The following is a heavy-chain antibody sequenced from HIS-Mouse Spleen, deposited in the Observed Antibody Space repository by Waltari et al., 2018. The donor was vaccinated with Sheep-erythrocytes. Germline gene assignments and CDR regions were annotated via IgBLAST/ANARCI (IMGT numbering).Heavy chain of an antibody. Sequence: QVQLVESGGGVVQPGRSLRLSCAASGFTFRSYAMHWVRQAPGKGLEWVAVISYDGSNKYYADSVKGRFTIARDNSKNTLYLQMNSLRAEDTAVYYCARGAYSSSWYPFQHWGQGTLVTVSS. CDR2: ISYDGSNK. CDR3: ARGAYSSSWYPFQH. V-gene: IGHV3-30-3*01. CDR1: GFTFRSYA. J-gene: IGHJ1*01. D-gene: IGHD6-13*01.